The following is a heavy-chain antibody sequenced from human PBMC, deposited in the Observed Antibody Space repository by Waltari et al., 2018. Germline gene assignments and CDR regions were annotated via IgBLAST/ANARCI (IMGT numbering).Heavy chain of an antibody. D-gene: IGHD3-22*01. V-gene: IGHV4-38-2*01. CDR1: GYSISSGYY. CDR2: IYHSGST. CDR3: ARHGGYDSSGYYLRAFDI. J-gene: IGHJ3*02. Sequence: QVQLQESGPGLVKPSETLSLTCAVSGYSISSGYYWGWIRQPPGKGLEWIGSIYHSGSTYYNPSLKSRVTISVDTSKNQFSLKLSSVTAADTAVYYCARHGGYDSSGYYLRAFDIWGQGTMVTVSS.